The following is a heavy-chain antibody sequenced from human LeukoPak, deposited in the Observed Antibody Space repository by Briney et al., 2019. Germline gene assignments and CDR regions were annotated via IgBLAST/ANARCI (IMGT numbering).Heavy chain of an antibody. Sequence: GGSLRLSCAASGFSFSGYNMNWVRQTPGKGLEWISYISSDTATIYYADSVRGRFTISRDNAKNSLYLQMNSLRVEDTAVFYCAREQTRGRYFDIWGRGTLVTVSS. D-gene: IGHD3-10*01. CDR3: AREQTRGRYFDI. J-gene: IGHJ2*01. CDR2: ISSDTATI. V-gene: IGHV3-48*01. CDR1: GFSFSGYN.